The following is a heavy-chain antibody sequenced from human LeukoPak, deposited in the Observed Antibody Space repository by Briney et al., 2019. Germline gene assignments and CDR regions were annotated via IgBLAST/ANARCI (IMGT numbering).Heavy chain of an antibody. J-gene: IGHJ4*02. D-gene: IGHD2-8*01. CDR2: ISYDGSNK. V-gene: IGHV3-30-3*01. CDR1: GFTFSSYA. Sequence: PGGSLRLSCAASGFTFSSYAMHWVRQAPGKGLEWVAVISYDGSNKYYADSVKGRFTISRDNSKNTLYLQMNSLRAEDTAVYYCARRRVLMFNSIDQWGQGTLVTVSS. CDR3: ARRRVLMFNSIDQ.